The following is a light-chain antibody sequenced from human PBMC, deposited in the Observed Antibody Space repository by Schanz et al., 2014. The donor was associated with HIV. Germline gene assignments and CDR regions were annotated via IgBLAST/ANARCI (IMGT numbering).Light chain of an antibody. CDR3: SSHAGRNSVVV. V-gene: IGLV2-14*03. CDR2: DVN. J-gene: IGLJ2*01. CDR1: NSDIGAYNY. Sequence: QAVVTQPASVSGSPGQSIAISCTGTNSDIGAYNYVSWYQQHPDKAPKLIIYDVNNRPSGVSNRFSGSKSGNTASLTISGLQAEDEADYYCSSHAGRNSVVVFGGGTKLTVL.